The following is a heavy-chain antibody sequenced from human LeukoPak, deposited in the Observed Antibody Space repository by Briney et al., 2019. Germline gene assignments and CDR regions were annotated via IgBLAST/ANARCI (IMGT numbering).Heavy chain of an antibody. D-gene: IGHD3-10*01. CDR1: GFTVSSNY. CDR3: ASGSGSYRTPYYYMDV. J-gene: IGHJ6*03. Sequence: GGSLRFSCVASGFTVSSNYMSWVRQAPGKGLEWVSVIYSGGSTYYADSVKGRFTISRDNSKNTLYLQMNSLRAEDTAVYYCASGSGSYRTPYYYMDVWGTGTTVTVSS. V-gene: IGHV3-53*01. CDR2: IYSGGST.